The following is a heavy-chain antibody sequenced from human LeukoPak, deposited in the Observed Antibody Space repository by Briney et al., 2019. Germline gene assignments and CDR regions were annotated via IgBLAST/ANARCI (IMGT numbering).Heavy chain of an antibody. CDR1: GYTFTSYG. CDR2: TSAYNGNT. CDR3: ASEREDIGSSWYY. V-gene: IGHV1-18*01. Sequence: ASVKVSCKASGYTFTSYGISWVRQAPGQGLEWMGWTSAYNGNTNYAQKLQGRVTMTTDTSTSTAYMELRSLRSDDTTVYYCASEREDIGSSWYYWGQGTLVTVSS. D-gene: IGHD6-13*01. J-gene: IGHJ4*02.